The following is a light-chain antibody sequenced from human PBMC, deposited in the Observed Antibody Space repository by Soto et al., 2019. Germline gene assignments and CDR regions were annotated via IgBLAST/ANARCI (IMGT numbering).Light chain of an antibody. CDR1: QSLLHSDGTTY. CDR3: LQATQYPPYT. J-gene: IGKJ2*01. Sequence: DVVLTQTPLSSPVTLGQPASISCRSSQSLLHSDGTTYLSWLHQRPGQPPRLLIYSVSNRFSGVPGRLGGGGAGTDFTLKISRVEAEDVGVYYCLQATQYPPYTLGQGTKLEI. CDR2: SVS. V-gene: IGKV2-24*01.